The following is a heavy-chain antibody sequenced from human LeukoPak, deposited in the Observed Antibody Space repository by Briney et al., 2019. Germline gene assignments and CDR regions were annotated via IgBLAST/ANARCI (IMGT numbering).Heavy chain of an antibody. CDR2: IYTSGTT. CDR1: GGSISSYY. V-gene: IGHV4-4*07. Sequence: RSSETLSLTCTVSGGSISSYYWSWIRQPAGKGLEWIGRIYTSGTTNYNPSLKSRVTMSVDTSKNQFSLKLSSVTAADTAVYYCASSSSGWFWNYWGRGNLVTVSS. CDR3: ASSSSGWFWNY. D-gene: IGHD6-19*01. J-gene: IGHJ4*02.